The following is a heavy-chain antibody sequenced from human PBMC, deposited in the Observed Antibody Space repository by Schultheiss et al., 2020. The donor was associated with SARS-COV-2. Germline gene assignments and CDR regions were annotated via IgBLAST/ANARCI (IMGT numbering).Heavy chain of an antibody. CDR1: GGSISSGGYY. J-gene: IGHJ6*02. CDR2: IYYSGST. Sequence: SETLSLTCTVSGGSISSGGYYWSWIRQHPGKGLEWIGYIYYSGSTYYNPSLKSRVTISVDTSKNQFSLKLSSVTAADTAVYYCAGGTLDCSSTSCPNGYYYYYGMDVWDQGTTVTVSS. D-gene: IGHD2-2*01. V-gene: IGHV4-31*03. CDR3: AGGTLDCSSTSCPNGYYYYYGMDV.